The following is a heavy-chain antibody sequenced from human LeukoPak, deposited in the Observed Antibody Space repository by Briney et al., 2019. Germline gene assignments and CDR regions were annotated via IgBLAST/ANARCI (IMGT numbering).Heavy chain of an antibody. J-gene: IGHJ4*02. V-gene: IGHV3-23*01. CDR3: AKDSIVVVPAAMMGSFDY. CDR1: GFTFSSYA. CDR2: ISGSGGST. D-gene: IGHD2-2*01. Sequence: GGSLRLSCAASGFTFSSYAMSWVRQPPGKGLEWVSAISGSGGSTYYADSVKGRFTISRDNSKNTLYLQMNSLRAEDTAVYYCAKDSIVVVPAAMMGSFDYWGQGTLVTVSS.